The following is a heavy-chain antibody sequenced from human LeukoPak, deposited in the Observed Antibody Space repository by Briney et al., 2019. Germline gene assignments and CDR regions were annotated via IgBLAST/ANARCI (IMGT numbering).Heavy chain of an antibody. CDR2: INSDGSST. CDR1: GFTFSSYW. V-gene: IGHV3-74*01. J-gene: IGHJ4*02. D-gene: IGHD5-18*01. Sequence: GGSLRLSCAASGFTFSSYWLHWVRQAPGKGLVWVSRINSDGSSTSYADSVKGRFTISRDNAKNTLYLQMNSLRAEDTAVYYCARGGGYSYDRTHYWGQGTLVTVSS. CDR3: ARGGGYSYDRTHY.